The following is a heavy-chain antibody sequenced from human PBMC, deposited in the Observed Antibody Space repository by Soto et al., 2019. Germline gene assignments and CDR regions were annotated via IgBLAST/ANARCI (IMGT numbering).Heavy chain of an antibody. V-gene: IGHV3-21*01. D-gene: IGHD5-12*01. J-gene: IGHJ5*02. CDR1: GFTFSSYS. CDR2: ISSSSSYI. Sequence: GGSLRLSCAASGFTFSSYSMNWVRQAPGKGLEWVSSISSSSSYICYADSVKGRFTISRDNAKNSLYLQMNSLRAEDTAVYYCARGGMMATITWGQGTLVTVSS. CDR3: ARGGMMATIT.